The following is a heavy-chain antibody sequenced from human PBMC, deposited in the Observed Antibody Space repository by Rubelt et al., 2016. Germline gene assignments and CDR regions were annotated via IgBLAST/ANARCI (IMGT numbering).Heavy chain of an antibody. Sequence: QVQLVLSGAEVKKPGASVKVSCKASGYTFTGYYMHWVRQAPGQGLEWMGWINPNSGGTNYAQKFQGRVTITRDTSASTAYMELSSLRSEDTAVYYCARLGCSSTSCPPDGSGSYTFDYWGQGTLVTVSS. J-gene: IGHJ4*02. CDR1: GYTFTGYY. D-gene: IGHD2-2*01. CDR3: ARLGCSSTSCPPDGSGSYTFDY. V-gene: IGHV1-2*02. CDR2: INPNSGGT.